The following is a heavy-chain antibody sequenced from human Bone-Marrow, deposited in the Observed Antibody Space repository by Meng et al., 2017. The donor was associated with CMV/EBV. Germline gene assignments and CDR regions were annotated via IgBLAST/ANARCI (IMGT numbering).Heavy chain of an antibody. CDR2: IYSGGSST. CDR3: ARDSDYDFWSGLAPNDY. Sequence: GESLKISCAASGFTFSSYAMSWVRQAPGKGLEWVSVIYSGGSSTYYADSVKGRFTISRDNSKNTLYLQMNSLRAEDTAVYYCARDSDYDFWSGLAPNDYWGQGTLVTVSS. J-gene: IGHJ4*02. CDR1: GFTFSSYA. D-gene: IGHD3-3*01. V-gene: IGHV3-23*03.